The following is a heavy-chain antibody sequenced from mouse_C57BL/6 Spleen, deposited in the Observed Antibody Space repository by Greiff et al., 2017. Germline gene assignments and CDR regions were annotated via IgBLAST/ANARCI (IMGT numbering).Heavy chain of an antibody. CDR2: INPSTGGT. CDR3: ARSGTTVGYYFDY. CDR1: GYSFTGYY. J-gene: IGHJ2*01. V-gene: IGHV1-42*01. D-gene: IGHD1-1*01. Sequence: VQLKESGPELVKPGASVKISCKASGYSFTGYYMNWVKQSPEKSLEWIGEINPSTGGTTYNQKFKAKATLTVDKSSSTAYMQLKSLTSEDSAVYYCARSGTTVGYYFDYWGQGTTLTVSS.